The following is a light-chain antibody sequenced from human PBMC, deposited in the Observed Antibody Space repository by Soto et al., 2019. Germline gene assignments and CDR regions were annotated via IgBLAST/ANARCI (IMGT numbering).Light chain of an antibody. Sequence: IVLTRCPGTRSLSPGERATLSCRASQSVSNNYLAWYQQKPGQAPRLLIYGASNRATGIPDRFSGSGSGTDFTLTISRLEPEDFAVYYCQQYGSSGTFAQGTKVDIK. CDR3: QQYGSSGT. CDR2: GAS. V-gene: IGKV3-20*01. J-gene: IGKJ1*01. CDR1: QSVSNNY.